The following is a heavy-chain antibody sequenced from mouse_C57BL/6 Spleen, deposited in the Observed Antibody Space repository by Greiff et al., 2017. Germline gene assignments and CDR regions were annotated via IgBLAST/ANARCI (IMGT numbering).Heavy chain of an antibody. J-gene: IGHJ4*01. CDR3: TRAYYSNCGTCDY. CDR2: IDPETGGT. Sequence: QVQLKESGAELVRPGASVTLSCKASGYTFTDYEMHWVKQTPVNGLEWIGAIDPETGGTAYNQKFKGKAILTADKSSSTAYMELRSLTSEYSAVYSFTRAYYSNCGTCDYWGQGTSVTVSS. CDR1: GYTFTDYE. D-gene: IGHD2-5*01. V-gene: IGHV1-15*01.